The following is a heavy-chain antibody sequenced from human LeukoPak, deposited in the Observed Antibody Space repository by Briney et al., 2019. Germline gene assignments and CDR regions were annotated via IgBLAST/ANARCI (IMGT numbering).Heavy chain of an antibody. CDR2: INPNSGGT. D-gene: IGHD2-2*01. Sequence: ASVKVSCKASGYTFTGYYMHWVRQAPGQGLEWMGWINPNSGGTNYAQKFQGRVTMTRDTSISTAYTELSRLRSDDTAVYYCARDYCSSTSCFDYWGQGTLVTVSS. CDR1: GYTFTGYY. CDR3: ARDYCSSTSCFDY. J-gene: IGHJ4*02. V-gene: IGHV1-2*02.